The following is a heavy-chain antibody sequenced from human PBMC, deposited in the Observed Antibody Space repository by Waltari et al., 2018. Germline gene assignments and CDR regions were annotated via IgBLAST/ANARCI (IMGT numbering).Heavy chain of an antibody. CDR3: TSRRSYHFYK. CDR1: GFTFSTLG. Sequence: EVPLLESGGGFVQPGGSLRLSCAASGFTFSTLGMSWVRQAPGKGLEWVSTIVSSGDVTFYADSLKGRFTISRDNSRNMLYLHLNSLRADDTAVYFCTSRRSYHFYKWGQGTLVTVSP. V-gene: IGHV3-23*01. J-gene: IGHJ4*02. D-gene: IGHD3-10*01. CDR2: IVSSGDVT.